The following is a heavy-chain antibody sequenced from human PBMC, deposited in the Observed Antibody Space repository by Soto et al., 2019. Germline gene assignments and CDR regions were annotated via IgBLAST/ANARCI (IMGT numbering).Heavy chain of an antibody. CDR2: IKSKTDGGTT. J-gene: IGHJ4*02. D-gene: IGHD5-18*01. V-gene: IGHV3-15*07. CDR3: TTGRYSRTYYFDY. Sequence: GGSLRLSCAASGFTFSNAWMNWVRQAPGKGRGWVGRIKSKTDGGTTDYAAPVKGRFTISRDDSKNTLYLQMNSLKTEDTAVYYCTTGRYSRTYYFDYWGQGTLVTVSS. CDR1: GFTFSNAW.